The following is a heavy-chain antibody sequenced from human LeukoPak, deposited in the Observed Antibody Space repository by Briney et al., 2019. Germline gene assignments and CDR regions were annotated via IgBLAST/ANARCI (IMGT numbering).Heavy chain of an antibody. CDR3: AKDGPNCSGGSCYSGAPFDY. V-gene: IGHV3-53*01. Sequence: PGGSLRLSCAASGFTVSSNYMSWVRQAPGKGLQWVSVIYSGGNTYYADSVKGRFTISRDNSKNTLYLQMNSLRAEDTAVYYCAKDGPNCSGGSCYSGAPFDYWGQGTLVTVSS. CDR1: GFTVSSNY. CDR2: IYSGGNT. D-gene: IGHD2-15*01. J-gene: IGHJ4*02.